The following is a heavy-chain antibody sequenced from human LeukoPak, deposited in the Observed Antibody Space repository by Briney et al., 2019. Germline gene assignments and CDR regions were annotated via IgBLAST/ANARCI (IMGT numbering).Heavy chain of an antibody. CDR3: ARVVRDGSIDY. D-gene: IGHD5-24*01. V-gene: IGHV4-59*01. Sequence: PSETLPLTCTVSGGSISSYYWSWIRQPPGKGLEWIGYIYYSGSTNYNPSLKSRVTISVDTSKNQFSLKLSSVTAADTAVYYCARVVRDGSIDYWGQGTLVTVSS. CDR1: GGSISSYY. J-gene: IGHJ4*02. CDR2: IYYSGST.